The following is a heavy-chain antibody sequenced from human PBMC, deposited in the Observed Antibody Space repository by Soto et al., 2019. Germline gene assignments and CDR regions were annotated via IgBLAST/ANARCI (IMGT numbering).Heavy chain of an antibody. CDR1: GASIRNYY. J-gene: IGHJ4*02. V-gene: IGHV4-59*01. D-gene: IGHD1-26*01. Sequence: QVHLQESGPGLVKPSETLSLTCTVSGASIRNYYWSWIRQPPGKGLEWIGFRYYSGSTNYNPSLHRRVTMSVDTSKNQFSLKLTSVTAADTAVYYCARDQNGSPHFDYWGQGILVTVSS. CDR2: RYYSGST. CDR3: ARDQNGSPHFDY.